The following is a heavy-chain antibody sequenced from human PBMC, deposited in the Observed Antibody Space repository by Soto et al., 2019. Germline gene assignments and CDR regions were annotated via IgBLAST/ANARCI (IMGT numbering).Heavy chain of an antibody. CDR1: GYTFTSYD. D-gene: IGHD6-13*01. Sequence: QVQLVQSGAEVKKPGASVKVSCKASGYTFTSYDINWVRQATGQGLEWMGWMNPNSGNTGYAQKFQGRFTMTRNTSISTADMELSSLRSEDTAVYYCARGSGIAAVYGMDVWGQGTTVTGSS. J-gene: IGHJ6*02. CDR2: MNPNSGNT. CDR3: ARGSGIAAVYGMDV. V-gene: IGHV1-8*01.